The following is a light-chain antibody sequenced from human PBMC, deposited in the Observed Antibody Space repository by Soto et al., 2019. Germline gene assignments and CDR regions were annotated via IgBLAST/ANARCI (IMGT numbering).Light chain of an antibody. CDR2: GAS. CDR1: QSISSTY. Sequence: EIVLTQSPGTLSLSPGKRVTLPCRASQSISSTYLAWYQQKPGQAPRLLIYGASSRATGIPDRFSGSGSGTDFTLTIRRLEPEDFAVYYCQQYDSPPRTFGQGTKVEVQ. J-gene: IGKJ1*01. V-gene: IGKV3-20*01. CDR3: QQYDSPPRT.